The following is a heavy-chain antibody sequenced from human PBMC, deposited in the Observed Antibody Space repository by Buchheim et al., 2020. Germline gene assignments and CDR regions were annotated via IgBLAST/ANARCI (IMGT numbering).Heavy chain of an antibody. V-gene: IGHV2-70*04. CDR1: GFSLSTSGMR. D-gene: IGHD2-2*01. CDR2: IDWDDDK. J-gene: IGHJ5*02. Sequence: QVPLKESGPALVKHTQTLTLTCTLSGFSLSTSGMRVSWIRQPPGKALEWLARIDWDDDKFYSTSLKTRPTISKDTSKNQVVLTMTNMDPVDTATYYCAREYCRSTSCYNWCDPWAREP. CDR3: AREYCRSTSCYNWCDP.